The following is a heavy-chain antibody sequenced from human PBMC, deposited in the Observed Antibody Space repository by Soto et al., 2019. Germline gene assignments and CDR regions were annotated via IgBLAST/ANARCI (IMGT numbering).Heavy chain of an antibody. V-gene: IGHV3-23*01. D-gene: IGHD4-17*01. CDR1: GFTFSSYA. CDR3: ANGLPWAGYAFDI. J-gene: IGHJ3*02. CDR2: ISGSGGST. Sequence: PVGSLRLSCAASGFTFSSYAMSWVRQAPGKGLEWVSAISGSGGSTYYADSVKGRFTISGDNSKNTLYLQMNSLRAEDTAVYYCANGLPWAGYAFDIWGQGTMVTVSS.